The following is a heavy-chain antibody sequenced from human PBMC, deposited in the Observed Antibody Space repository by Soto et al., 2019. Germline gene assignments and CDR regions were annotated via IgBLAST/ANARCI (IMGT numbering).Heavy chain of an antibody. D-gene: IGHD6-13*01. V-gene: IGHV5-51*01. J-gene: IGHJ5*02. CDR1: GYSFTSYW. Sequence: PGESLKISCKGSGYSFTSYWIGWVRQMPGKGLEWMGIIYPGDSDTRYSPSFQGQVTISADKSISTAYLQWSSLKASDTAMYYCARLETNTHIAAAGTNNWFDPCGQGTLVTVSS. CDR3: ARLETNTHIAAAGTNNWFDP. CDR2: IYPGDSDT.